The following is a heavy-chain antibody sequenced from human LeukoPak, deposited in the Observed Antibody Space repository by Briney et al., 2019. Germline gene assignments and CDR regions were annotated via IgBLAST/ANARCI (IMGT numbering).Heavy chain of an antibody. V-gene: IGHV3-23*01. CDR1: GFTFSTYA. Sequence: GGSLRLSCAASGFTFSTYAMSWVRQAPGKGLEWVSGISDSGGTTYYADSVKGRFTISRDNSKNTLYLQMNSLRAEDTAVYYCARDGYYDSSNDFDYWGQGTLVTVSS. D-gene: IGHD3-22*01. CDR3: ARDGYYDSSNDFDY. J-gene: IGHJ4*02. CDR2: ISDSGGTT.